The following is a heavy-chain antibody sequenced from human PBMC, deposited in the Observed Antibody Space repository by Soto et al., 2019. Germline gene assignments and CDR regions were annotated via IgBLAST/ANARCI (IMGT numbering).Heavy chain of an antibody. CDR1: GGSVSSYY. CDR3: ARGSVVQYWYFDL. V-gene: IGHV4-59*02. Sequence: QVQLQESGPGLVKPSETLSLTCTVSGGSVSSYYWSWIRQPPGKELEWIGYIYYRGSPDYNPSLKSRVTISLDTSKNQVSLKLGSVTAADTAVYYCARGSVVQYWYFDLWGRGTLVTVSS. J-gene: IGHJ2*01. D-gene: IGHD2-15*01. CDR2: IYYRGSP.